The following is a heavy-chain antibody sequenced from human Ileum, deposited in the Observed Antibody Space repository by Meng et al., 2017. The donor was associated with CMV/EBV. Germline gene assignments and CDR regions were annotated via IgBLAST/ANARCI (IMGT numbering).Heavy chain of an antibody. J-gene: IGHJ4*02. CDR3: TTDGGFH. D-gene: IGHD3-16*01. Sequence: GESLKISCVAPAFTFTNSWMTWVRQAPGKGLEWVGRIKNEVRGGTPDYAAPVKGRFTISKDDSKNTLYLQMNTFTTADTALYYCTTDGGFHWGQGTLVTVSS. V-gene: IGHV3-15*01. CDR2: IKNEVRGGTP. CDR1: AFTFTNSW.